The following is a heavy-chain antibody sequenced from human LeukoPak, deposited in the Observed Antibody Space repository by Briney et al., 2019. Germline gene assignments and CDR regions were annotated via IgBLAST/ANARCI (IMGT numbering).Heavy chain of an antibody. Sequence: ASVKVSCKASGYTFTGYYMHWVRQAPGQGLEWMGWINPNSGGTNYAQKFQGRVTMTRDTSISTAYMELSRLRSDDMAVYYCASAEDPKYGMDVWGQGTTVTVSS. CDR1: GYTFTGYY. CDR2: INPNSGGT. V-gene: IGHV1-2*02. CDR3: ASAEDPKYGMDV. J-gene: IGHJ6*02.